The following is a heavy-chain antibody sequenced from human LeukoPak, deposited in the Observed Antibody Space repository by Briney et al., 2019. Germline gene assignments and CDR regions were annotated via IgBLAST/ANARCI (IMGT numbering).Heavy chain of an antibody. V-gene: IGHV1-18*01. CDR3: ARVRMAVGSVSFYYYGMDV. J-gene: IGHJ6*02. D-gene: IGHD6-19*01. Sequence: ASVKVSCKASGYTFTSYGISWVRQAPGQGLEWMGWISAYNGNTNYAQKLQGRVTMTTDTSTSTAYMELRSLRSDDTAVYYCARVRMAVGSVSFYYYGMDVWGQGTTVTVSS. CDR1: GYTFTSYG. CDR2: ISAYNGNT.